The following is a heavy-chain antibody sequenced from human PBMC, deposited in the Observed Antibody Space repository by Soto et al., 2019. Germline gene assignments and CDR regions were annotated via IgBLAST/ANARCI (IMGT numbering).Heavy chain of an antibody. CDR3: AKGDNPGPKTGYAFDP. V-gene: IGHV6-1*01. CDR1: GDSVSSNTAS. CDR2: TYFRSKWYN. Sequence: SQTLSLTCAISGDSVSSNTASWNWIRQSPSRGLEWLGRTYFRSKWYNDYAVSVKSRIIINPDTSNNQFSLQLNSVTPEDTAVYFCAKGDNPGPKTGYAFDPWGQGIMVTVSS. J-gene: IGHJ5*02. D-gene: IGHD5-12*01.